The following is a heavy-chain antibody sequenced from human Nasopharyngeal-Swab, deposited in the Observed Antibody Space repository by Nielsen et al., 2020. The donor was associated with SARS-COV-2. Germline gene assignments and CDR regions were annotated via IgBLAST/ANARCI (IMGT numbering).Heavy chain of an antibody. Sequence: ASVKVSCKASGYTFTSYYMHWVRQAPGQGLEWMGIINPSGGSTSYAQKFQGRVTMTRDTSTSTVYMELSSLRSEDTAVYYCARDLTKSIAVPGNYYYGMDVWDQGTTVTVCS. CDR1: GYTFTSYY. CDR3: ARDLTKSIAVPGNYYYGMDV. CDR2: INPSGGST. D-gene: IGHD6-19*01. J-gene: IGHJ6*02. V-gene: IGHV1-46*01.